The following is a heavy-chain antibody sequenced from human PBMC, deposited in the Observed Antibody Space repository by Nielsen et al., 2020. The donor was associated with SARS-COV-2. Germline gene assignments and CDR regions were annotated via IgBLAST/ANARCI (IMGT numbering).Heavy chain of an antibody. D-gene: IGHD5-12*01. J-gene: IGHJ6*02. Sequence: ASVKVSCKASGYTFTSYDINWVRQATGQGLEWMGWMNPNSGNTGYAQKFQGRVTMTRNTSISTAYMELSSLRSEDTAVYYCARGGDSGYDYWRYYYGMDVWGQGTTVTVSS. CDR3: ARGGDSGYDYWRYYYGMDV. V-gene: IGHV1-8*01. CDR2: MNPNSGNT. CDR1: GYTFTSYD.